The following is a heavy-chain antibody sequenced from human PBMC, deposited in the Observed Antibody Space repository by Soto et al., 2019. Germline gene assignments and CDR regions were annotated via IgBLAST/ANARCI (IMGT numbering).Heavy chain of an antibody. V-gene: IGHV3-21*01. CDR1: GFTFSSYS. CDR3: AREFGRMVYDVVPTIGMDG. Sequence: EVQLVVSGGGLVKPGGSLRLSCAASGFTFSSYSMNWVRQAPGKGLEWVSSISSSSSYIYYADSVKGRFTISRDNAKKSMYLHMDSLRGEDTAVYYCAREFGRMVYDVVPTIGMDGLGQGSTVSVSS. D-gene: IGHD2-8*01. CDR2: ISSSSSYI. J-gene: IGHJ6*01.